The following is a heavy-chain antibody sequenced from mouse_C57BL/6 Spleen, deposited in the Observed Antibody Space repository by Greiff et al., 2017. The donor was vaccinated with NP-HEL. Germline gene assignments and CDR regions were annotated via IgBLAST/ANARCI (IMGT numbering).Heavy chain of an antibody. D-gene: IGHD2-1*01. V-gene: IGHV1-64*01. CDR2: IHPNSGST. Sequence: VQLQQPGAELVKPGASVKLPCKASGYTFTSYWMHWVKQRPGQGLEWIGMIHPNSGSTNYNEKFKSKATLTVDKSSSTAYMQLSSLTSEDSAVYYCARGGYGKGAMDYWGQGTSVTVSS. CDR3: ARGGYGKGAMDY. J-gene: IGHJ4*01. CDR1: GYTFTSYW.